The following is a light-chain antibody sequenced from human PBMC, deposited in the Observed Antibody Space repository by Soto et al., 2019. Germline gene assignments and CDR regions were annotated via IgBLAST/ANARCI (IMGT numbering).Light chain of an antibody. J-gene: IGLJ3*02. CDR1: IRDVGAYHL. Sequence: QSALTQPASVSGSAGQSITISCSGTIRDVGAYHLVSCYHQQPGTAPKLIIYEVRKRPSGISARFSCSRSGNTASLTISGIQSEAEGEDYCSAYAAGSTLVFGGGTKLTVL. CDR3: SAYAAGSTLV. V-gene: IGLV2-14*01. CDR2: EVR.